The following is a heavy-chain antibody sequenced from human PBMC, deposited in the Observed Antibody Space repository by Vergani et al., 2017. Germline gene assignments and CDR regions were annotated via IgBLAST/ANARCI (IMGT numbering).Heavy chain of an antibody. CDR2: IIPSLATT. CDR3: ARATCSGGSCYRGFEY. V-gene: IGHV1-69*11. Sequence: QVQLVQSGAEVKKPGSSVKVSCKASGGTFSSYALNWVRQAPAQGLEWMGSIIPSLATTIYAQKFQGRVTITADESTSTAYMELSSLKSEDTAVFYCARATCSGGSCYRGFEYWGQGSLITVSS. CDR1: GGTFSSYA. J-gene: IGHJ4*02. D-gene: IGHD2-15*01.